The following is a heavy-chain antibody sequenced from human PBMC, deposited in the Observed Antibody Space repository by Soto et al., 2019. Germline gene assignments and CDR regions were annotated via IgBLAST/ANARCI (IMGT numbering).Heavy chain of an antibody. V-gene: IGHV3-43*01. Sequence: GGSLRLSCAASGFTFDDYTMHWVRQAPGKGLEWVSLISWDGGSTYYADSVKGRFTISRDNSKNSLYLQMNSLRTEDTALYYCAKGTSLAYCGGDCYSSEYFQHWGQGTLVTDSS. CDR2: ISWDGGST. CDR1: GFTFDDYT. CDR3: AKGTSLAYCGGDCYSSEYFQH. J-gene: IGHJ1*01. D-gene: IGHD2-21*01.